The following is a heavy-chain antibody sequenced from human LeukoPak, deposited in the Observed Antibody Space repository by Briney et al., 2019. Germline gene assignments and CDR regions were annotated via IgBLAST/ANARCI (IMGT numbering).Heavy chain of an antibody. D-gene: IGHD6-19*01. CDR3: ARDQYSSGWYNEYQNWFDP. V-gene: IGHV7-4-1*02. Sequence: ASVKVSCKASGYTFTSYAMNWVRQAPGQGLEWMGWINTNTGNPTYAQGFTGRFVFSLDTSVSTAYLQISSLKAEGTAVYYCARDQYSSGWYNEYQNWFDPWGQGTLVTVSS. CDR1: GYTFTSYA. J-gene: IGHJ5*02. CDR2: INTNTGNP.